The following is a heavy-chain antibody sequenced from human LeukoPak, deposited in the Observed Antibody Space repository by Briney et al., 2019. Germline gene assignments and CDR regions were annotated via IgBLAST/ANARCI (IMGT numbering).Heavy chain of an antibody. CDR2: TYYRSQWDN. Sequence: KSSQTLSLTCAISGDSVSNNRAAWNWFRQSPSRGLEWLGRTYYRSQWDNDYAVFVKSRITIIADTSKNQFSLQMNSVTPEDTAMYYCVREASWGAFDIWGQGTMVTVSS. J-gene: IGHJ3*02. CDR1: GDSVSNNRAA. V-gene: IGHV6-1*01. D-gene: IGHD7-27*01. CDR3: VREASWGAFDI.